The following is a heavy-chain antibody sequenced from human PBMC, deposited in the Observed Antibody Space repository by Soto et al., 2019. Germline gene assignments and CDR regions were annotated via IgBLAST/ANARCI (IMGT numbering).Heavy chain of an antibody. CDR2: MNPNSGNT. Sequence: ASVKVSCKASGYTFTSYDINWVRQATGQGLEWMGWMNPNSGNTGYAQKFQGRVTMTRNTSISTAYMELSSLRPEDTAVYYCARGAGANYYYYGMDVWGQGTTVTVSS. CDR3: ARGAGANYYYYGMDV. J-gene: IGHJ6*02. CDR1: GYTFTSYD. V-gene: IGHV1-8*01. D-gene: IGHD1-26*01.